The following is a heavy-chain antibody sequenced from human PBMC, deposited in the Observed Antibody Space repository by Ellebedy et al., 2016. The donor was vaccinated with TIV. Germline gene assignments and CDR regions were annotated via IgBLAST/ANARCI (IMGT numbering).Heavy chain of an antibody. CDR1: GFTFSSYA. CDR2: ISNNGSRT. D-gene: IGHD3-22*01. V-gene: IGHV3-23*01. Sequence: GESLKISCAASGFTFSSYAMSLVRQAPGKGLEWVSTISNNGSRTYYADSVEGRFIISRDNSKTTLYLQMNSLRAEDTAVYYCAKGRGGGSDSSAPRYYFDYWGLGTLVTGSS. CDR3: AKGRGGGSDSSAPRYYFDY. J-gene: IGHJ4*02.